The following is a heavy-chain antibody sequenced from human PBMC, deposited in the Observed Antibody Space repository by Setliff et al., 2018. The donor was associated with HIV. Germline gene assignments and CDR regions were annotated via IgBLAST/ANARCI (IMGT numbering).Heavy chain of an antibody. V-gene: IGHV4-31*03. CDR3: AREGLYGDPFGY. J-gene: IGHJ4*02. Sequence: SETLSLTCTVSGGSISSGGYYWSWIRQHPGRGLEWIGYIYYSGNTYYNPSLKSRLTISVDTSKNQFSLKLSSVTASDTAVYYCAREGLYGDPFGYWGQGTLVTVSS. CDR2: IYYSGNT. D-gene: IGHD4-17*01. CDR1: GGSISSGGYY.